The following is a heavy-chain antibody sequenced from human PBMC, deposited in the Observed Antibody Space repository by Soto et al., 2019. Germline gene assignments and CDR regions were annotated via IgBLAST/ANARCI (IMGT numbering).Heavy chain of an antibody. Sequence: SETLSLTCAVYGGSFSGYYWSWIRQPPGKGLEWIGEINHSGSTNYNPSLKSRVTISVDTSKNQFSLKLSSVTAADTAVYYCARGPLIAARPDFDHWGQGTLVTVSS. V-gene: IGHV4-34*01. CDR1: GGSFSGYY. D-gene: IGHD6-6*01. CDR2: INHSGST. CDR3: ARGPLIAARPDFDH. J-gene: IGHJ4*02.